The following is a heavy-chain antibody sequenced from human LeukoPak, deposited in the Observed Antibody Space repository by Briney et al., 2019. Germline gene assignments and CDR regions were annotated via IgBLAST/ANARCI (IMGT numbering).Heavy chain of an antibody. CDR1: GASINSHY. V-gene: IGHV4-4*07. Sequence: KPSETLSLTCTVSGASINSHYWSWIRQPAGKGLEWIGRIYISGSTNYNSSLQSRVTMSVDTSKNQFSLNLSSVTAADTAVYYCARALNPLPGTYYFDYWGQGTLVTVSS. J-gene: IGHJ4*02. D-gene: IGHD2-15*01. CDR3: ARALNPLPGTYYFDY. CDR2: IYISGST.